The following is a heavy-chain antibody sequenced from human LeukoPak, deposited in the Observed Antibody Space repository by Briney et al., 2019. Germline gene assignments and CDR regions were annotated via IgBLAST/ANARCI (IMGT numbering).Heavy chain of an antibody. D-gene: IGHD3-10*01. CDR3: AKGCGFGELLSDYYGMYV. V-gene: IGHV3-23*01. J-gene: IGHJ6*01. CDR1: GFTFSSYA. CDR2: ISGSGGST. Sequence: PGGSLRLSCAASGFTFSSYAMSWVPQAPGKGLEWVSDISGSGGSTYYADSVKGRFTISRDNSKNTLYLQMNSLRAEDTAVYYCAKGCGFGELLSDYYGMYVCGEGATGTVSS.